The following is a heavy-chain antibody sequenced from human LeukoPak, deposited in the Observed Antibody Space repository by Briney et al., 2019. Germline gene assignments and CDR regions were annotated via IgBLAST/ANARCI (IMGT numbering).Heavy chain of an antibody. Sequence: PGGSLRLSCAASGFTFSSYSMNWVRQAPGKGLEWVSYISSSSSTIYYADSVKGRFTISRDNAKNSLYLQKNSLRAEDTAVYYCARGVGGSGWYDLLSSCLDYWGQGTLVTVSS. J-gene: IGHJ4*02. CDR3: ARGVGGSGWYDLLSSCLDY. CDR1: GFTFSSYS. V-gene: IGHV3-48*04. D-gene: IGHD6-19*01. CDR2: ISSSSSTI.